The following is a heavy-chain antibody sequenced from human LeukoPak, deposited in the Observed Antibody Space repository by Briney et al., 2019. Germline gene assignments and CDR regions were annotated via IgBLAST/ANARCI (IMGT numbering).Heavy chain of an antibody. V-gene: IGHV3-23*01. CDR1: GFTFSSYA. CDR2: ISGSGGST. J-gene: IGHJ4*02. CDR3: ATPYYDSSGYYPL. Sequence: GGSLRLSCAASGFTFSSYAMSGVRQAPGKGLEWVSAISGSGGSTYYADSVKGRFAISRDTSKNTLYLQMNSLRAEDTAVYYCATPYYDSSGYYPLWGQGTLVTVSS. D-gene: IGHD3-22*01.